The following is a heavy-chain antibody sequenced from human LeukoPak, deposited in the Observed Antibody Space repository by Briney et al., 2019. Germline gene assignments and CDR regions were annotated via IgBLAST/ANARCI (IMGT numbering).Heavy chain of an antibody. CDR1: GFTFGSYG. J-gene: IGHJ4*02. D-gene: IGHD2-2*01. Sequence: GGSLRLSCAASGFTFGSYGMHWVRQAPGKGLEWVAVIWYDGSNKYYADSVKGRFTISRDNSKNTLYLQMNSLRAEDTAVYYCARTKNPYCSSTSCYYYFDYWGQGTLVTVSS. V-gene: IGHV3-33*01. CDR3: ARTKNPYCSSTSCYYYFDY. CDR2: IWYDGSNK.